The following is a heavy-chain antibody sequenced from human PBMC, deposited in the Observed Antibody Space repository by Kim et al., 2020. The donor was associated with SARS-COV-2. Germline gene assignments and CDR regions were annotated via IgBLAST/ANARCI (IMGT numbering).Heavy chain of an antibody. Sequence: RVTISVDTSKNQFSLKLSSVTAADTAVYYCARGVTRYCGGDCYPLKPFDYWGQGTLVTVSS. J-gene: IGHJ4*02. CDR3: ARGVTRYCGGDCYPLKPFDY. V-gene: IGHV4-34*01. D-gene: IGHD2-21*01.